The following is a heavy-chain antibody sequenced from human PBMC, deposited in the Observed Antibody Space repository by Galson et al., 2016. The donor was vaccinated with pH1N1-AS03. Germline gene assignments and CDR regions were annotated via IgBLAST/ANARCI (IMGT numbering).Heavy chain of an antibody. D-gene: IGHD7-27*01. J-gene: IGHJ3*02. CDR3: SSRQLGMGVDI. CDR1: GYKFTSYW. CDR2: IYPGDADT. Sequence: QSGAEVKKPGESLKISCKGSGYKFTSYWIAWVRQMPGKGLEWMGIIYPGDADTRYSPSFQGQVTTSVDKSNSTAYLQWNSLKASDTAIYYCSSRQLGMGVDIWGQGTMVTVSS. V-gene: IGHV5-51*03.